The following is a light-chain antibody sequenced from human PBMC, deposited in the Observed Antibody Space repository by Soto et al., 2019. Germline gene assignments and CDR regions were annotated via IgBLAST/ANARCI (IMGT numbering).Light chain of an antibody. CDR1: QGIGSF. J-gene: IGKJ4*01. CDR2: AAS. CDR3: YQLNSHPSLT. V-gene: IGKV1-9*01. Sequence: IQLTQSPSSLSASVGDRVTIACRASQGIGSFLSWYQLKPGKAPKLLIYAASTLQNGVPSRFSVSGSGTDFTLTISILQPEDFATYFCYQLNSHPSLTFGGGTKVDI.